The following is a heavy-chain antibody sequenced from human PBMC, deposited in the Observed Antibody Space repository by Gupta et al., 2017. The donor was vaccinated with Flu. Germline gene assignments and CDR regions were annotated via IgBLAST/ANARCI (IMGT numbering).Heavy chain of an antibody. CDR1: GFRFVDYG. J-gene: IGHJ3*02. Sequence: EAQLGESGGGGVRLGETLGLSRPASGFRFVDYGMTWVRQTPGKGLEWVADITWNGGGAAYADPVKGRCIISRDNAKNSLYLQLNSLGVEDTGFYYCASKTLSGSYAFDIWGQGTMVAVSS. V-gene: IGHV3-20*04. D-gene: IGHD5-12*01. CDR3: ASKTLSGSYAFDI. CDR2: ITWNGGGA.